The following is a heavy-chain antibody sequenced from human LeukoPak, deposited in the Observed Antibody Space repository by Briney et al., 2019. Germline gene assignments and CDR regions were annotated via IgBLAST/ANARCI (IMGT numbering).Heavy chain of an antibody. CDR1: GFSFSNYA. J-gene: IGHJ4*02. V-gene: IGHV3-33*06. CDR2: IWYDGSHE. CDR3: AKDETRTTREPGGPFDY. D-gene: IGHD1-1*01. Sequence: GKSLRLSCAASGFSFSNYAMRWVRQAPGKGLEWVAVIWYDGSHEYYADSVEGRFTISRDNSKNTVHLQMSSLRAEDTAMYFCAKDETRTTREPGGPFDYWGQGILVTVSS.